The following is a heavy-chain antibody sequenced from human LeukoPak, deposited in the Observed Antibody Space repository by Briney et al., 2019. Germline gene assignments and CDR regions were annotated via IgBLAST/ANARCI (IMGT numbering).Heavy chain of an antibody. CDR2: ISAYNGNT. D-gene: IGHD6-19*01. CDR1: GYTFTSYG. CDR3: ARADIAVAVPQPDY. J-gene: IGHJ4*02. V-gene: IGHV1-18*03. Sequence: GASVKVSCKASGYTFTSYGISWVRQAPGQGLEWMGWISAYNGNTNYAQKLQGRVTMTTDTSTSTAYMELRSLRSDDMAVYYCARADIAVAVPQPDYWGQGTLVTVSS.